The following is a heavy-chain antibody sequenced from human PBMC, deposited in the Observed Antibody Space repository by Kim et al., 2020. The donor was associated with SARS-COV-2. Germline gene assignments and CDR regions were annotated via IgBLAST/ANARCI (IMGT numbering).Heavy chain of an antibody. CDR2: ISGRGTST. J-gene: IGHJ4*02. Sequence: GGSLRLSCAASGFTFSTYAMSWVRQAPGKGLEWVSHISGRGTSTYYADSVKGRFTISRDNSKNTLNLQMNTLRADDTALYYCARGASGSDSSLFDYWGQGTLVTVSS. D-gene: IGHD3-10*01. CDR1: GFTFSTYA. CDR3: ARGASGSDSSLFDY. V-gene: IGHV3-23*01.